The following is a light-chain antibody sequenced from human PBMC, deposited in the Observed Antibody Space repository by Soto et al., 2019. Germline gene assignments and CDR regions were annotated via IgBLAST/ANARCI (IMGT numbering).Light chain of an antibody. CDR1: SQNIGNNY. J-gene: IGLJ3*02. Sequence: QSVLTQPPSVSAAPGQKVTISCSGNSQNIGNNYVSWYQQLPGTAPRLLIYDNNKRPSGIPDRFSGSKSGTSATLGITGLQTGDEADYYCGTWDSSMIAGVFGGGTKLTVL. V-gene: IGLV1-51*01. CDR2: DNN. CDR3: GTWDSSMIAGV.